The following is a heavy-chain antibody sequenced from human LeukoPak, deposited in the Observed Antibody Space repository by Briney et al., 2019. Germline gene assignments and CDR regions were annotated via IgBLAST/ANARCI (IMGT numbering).Heavy chain of an antibody. J-gene: IGHJ3*02. D-gene: IGHD1-26*01. V-gene: IGHV3-13*01. CDR2: IDTAGDT. CDR1: GFTFSRYD. CDR3: ARGSGSYRDDAFDI. Sequence: PGGSLRLSCAASGFTFSRYDMHWVRQVTGKSLEWVSAIDTAGDTYYPGYVKGRFTISRENAKNSLYLQMNSLRAEDTAVYYCARGSGSYRDDAFDIWGQGTMVTVSS.